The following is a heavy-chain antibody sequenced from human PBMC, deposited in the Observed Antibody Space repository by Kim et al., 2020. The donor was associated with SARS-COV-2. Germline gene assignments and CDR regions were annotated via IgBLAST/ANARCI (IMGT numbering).Heavy chain of an antibody. Sequence: SETLSLTCTVSGGSISSSSYYWGWIRQPPGKGLEWIGSIYYSGRTYYNPSLKSRVTISVDTSTNQFSLTLSAVTAADTAVYYCARSIARLGPNSNWFDPWGQGTLVSVSS. CDR1: GGSISSSSYY. J-gene: IGHJ5*02. CDR3: ARSIARLGPNSNWFDP. V-gene: IGHV4-39*01. CDR2: IYYSGRT. D-gene: IGHD2-21*01.